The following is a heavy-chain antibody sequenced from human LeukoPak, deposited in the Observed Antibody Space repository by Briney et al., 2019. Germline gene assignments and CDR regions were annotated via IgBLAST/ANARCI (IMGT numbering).Heavy chain of an antibody. V-gene: IGHV3-73*01. J-gene: IGHJ4*02. CDR2: IRSKANSYAT. Sequence: TGGSLRLSCAASGFTFSGSAMHWVRQASGKGLEWVGRIRSKANSYATAYAASVKGRFTISRDDSKNTAYLQMNSLKTEDTAVYYCARWAIGGLDYWGQGTLVTVSS. D-gene: IGHD3/OR15-3a*01. CDR3: ARWAIGGLDY. CDR1: GFTFSGSA.